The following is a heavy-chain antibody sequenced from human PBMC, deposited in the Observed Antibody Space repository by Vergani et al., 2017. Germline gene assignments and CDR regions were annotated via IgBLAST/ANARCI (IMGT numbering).Heavy chain of an antibody. Sequence: QVQLQQWGAGLLKPSETLSLTCAVYGGSFSGYYWSWIRQPPGKGLEWIGEINHSGSTNYNPSLKSRVTISVDTSKNQFSLGLSSVTAADTAVYYCAGLTIAAAGHTYYYYMDVWGKGTTVTVSS. CDR2: INHSGST. CDR3: AGLTIAAAGHTYYYYMDV. CDR1: GGSFSGYY. J-gene: IGHJ6*03. D-gene: IGHD6-13*01. V-gene: IGHV4-34*01.